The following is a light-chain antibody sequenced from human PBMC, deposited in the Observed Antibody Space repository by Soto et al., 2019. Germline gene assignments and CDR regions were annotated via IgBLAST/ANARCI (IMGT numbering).Light chain of an antibody. CDR3: LQYGVPLWT. CDR1: QSVTANY. Sequence: EIALTQSPGTLSLSPGERATLSCRASQSVTANYLAWYQQRPGQAPRLLIYAASIGATGVPDRFSGSGSGTEFSLTISRLEPEDFAVYYCLQYGVPLWTFGQGTTVEIK. J-gene: IGKJ1*01. CDR2: AAS. V-gene: IGKV3-20*01.